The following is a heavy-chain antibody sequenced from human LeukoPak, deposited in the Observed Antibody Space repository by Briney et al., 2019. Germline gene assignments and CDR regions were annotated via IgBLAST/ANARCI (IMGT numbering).Heavy chain of an antibody. D-gene: IGHD4-17*01. Sequence: ASVKVSCKASGYTFTSYYMHWVRQAPGQGLEWMGIINPSGGSTSYAQKLQGRVTMTRDTSTSTVYMELSSLRSEDTAVYYCARGSGTVTTFSPGYYYYYYGMDVWGQGTTVTVSS. CDR1: GYTFTSYY. CDR2: INPSGGST. CDR3: ARGSGTVTTFSPGYYYYYYGMDV. V-gene: IGHV1-46*01. J-gene: IGHJ6*02.